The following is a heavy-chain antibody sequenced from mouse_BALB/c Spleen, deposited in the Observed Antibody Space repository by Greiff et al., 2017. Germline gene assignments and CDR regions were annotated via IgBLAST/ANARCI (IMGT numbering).Heavy chain of an antibody. CDR1: GFTFSSYT. Sequence: EVKVVESGGGLVKPGGSLKLSCAASGFTFSSYTMSWVRQTPEKRLEWVATISSGGGNTYYPDSVKGRFTISRDNAKNNLYLQMSSLRSEDTALYYCARGLAYWGQGTLVTVSA. J-gene: IGHJ3*01. CDR3: ARGLAY. V-gene: IGHV5-9*03. CDR2: ISSGGGNT.